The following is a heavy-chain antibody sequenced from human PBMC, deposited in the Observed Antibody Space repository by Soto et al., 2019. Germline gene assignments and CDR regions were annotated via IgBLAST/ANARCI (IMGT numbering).Heavy chain of an antibody. CDR2: MNPDSGNT. D-gene: IGHD6-13*01. CDR1: GYTFTSYD. V-gene: IGHV1-8*01. Sequence: QVQLVQSGAEVKKPGASVKVSCKASGYTFTSYDINWVRQATGQGLAWMGWMNPDSGNTGYAQKLQGSVPRARNTSISTTYMELSTLRSEDTAVYYCARERSADGTAAFDPRGQGTRVTVPS. CDR3: ARERSADGTAAFDP. J-gene: IGHJ5*02.